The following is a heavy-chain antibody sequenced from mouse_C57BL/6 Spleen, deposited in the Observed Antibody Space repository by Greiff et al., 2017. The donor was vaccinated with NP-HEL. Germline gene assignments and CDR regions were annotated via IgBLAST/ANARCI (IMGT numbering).Heavy chain of an antibody. CDR1: GYAFTNYL. CDR2: INPGSGGT. J-gene: IGHJ3*01. V-gene: IGHV1-54*01. Sequence: VQLQQSGAELVRPGTSVKVSCKASGYAFTNYLIEWVKQRPGQGLEWIGVINPGSGGTNYNEKFKGKATLTADKSSSTAYMQLSSLTSEDSAVYFCAKNDYRFAYWGQGTLVTVSA. D-gene: IGHD2-4*01. CDR3: AKNDYRFAY.